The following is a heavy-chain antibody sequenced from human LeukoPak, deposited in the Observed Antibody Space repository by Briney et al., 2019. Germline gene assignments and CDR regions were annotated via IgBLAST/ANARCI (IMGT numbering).Heavy chain of an antibody. CDR1: GGSISPYY. J-gene: IGHJ4*02. V-gene: IGHV4-59*01. CDR2: IYYSGNT. CDR3: ARSTGSTMFIDY. D-gene: IGHD3-10*02. Sequence: SETLSLTCTVPGGSISPYYWSWIRQPPGKGLEWLGYIYYSGNTEYKPSLKSRVAMSVDTSKNQFSLRLSSVTAADTAVYYCARSTGSTMFIDYWGQGTLVTVSS.